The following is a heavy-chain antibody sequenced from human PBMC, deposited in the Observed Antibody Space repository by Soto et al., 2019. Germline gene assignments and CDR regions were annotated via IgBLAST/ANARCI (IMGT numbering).Heavy chain of an antibody. Sequence: QVQLVESGGGLVKPGGSLRLSCAASGFTFGDYYMTWIRQAPGKGLEWVSFIGNRGTGIYYAYSVKGRFTIFRDNAKNSLYLQMNSLRVEDTAMYYCARDLRAVGMASRFDPWGQGTLVTVSS. J-gene: IGHJ5*02. CDR3: ARDLRAVGMASRFDP. V-gene: IGHV3-11*01. CDR1: GFTFGDYY. CDR2: IGNRGTGI. D-gene: IGHD6-13*01.